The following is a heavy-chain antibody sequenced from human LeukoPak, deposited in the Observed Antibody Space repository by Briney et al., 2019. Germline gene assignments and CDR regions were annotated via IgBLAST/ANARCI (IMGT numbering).Heavy chain of an antibody. Sequence: PSETLSLTCTVSGGPISSSSYSWGWIRQPPGKGLEWIGSIYYSGSTYYNPSLKSRVTISVDTSKNQFSLKLSSVTAADTAVYYCARTGYYDSSGYYAFDIWGQGTMVTVS. J-gene: IGHJ3*02. CDR3: ARTGYYDSSGYYAFDI. D-gene: IGHD3-22*01. CDR1: GGPISSSSYS. CDR2: IYYSGST. V-gene: IGHV4-39*07.